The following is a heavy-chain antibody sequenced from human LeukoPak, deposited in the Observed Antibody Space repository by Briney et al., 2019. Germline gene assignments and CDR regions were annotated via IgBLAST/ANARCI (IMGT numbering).Heavy chain of an antibody. D-gene: IGHD3-10*01. CDR3: AVALSGSYVYYHTMDV. Sequence: GGSLRLSCTASGFTFSSYWMSWVRQAPGKGLEWVANIRQDGGLKHYVDSVKGRFTISRDNAKNSLFLQMNNLGAEDTAVYYCAVALSGSYVYYHTMDVWGQGTTVTVSS. CDR2: IRQDGGLK. V-gene: IGHV3-7*01. CDR1: GFTFSSYW. J-gene: IGHJ6*02.